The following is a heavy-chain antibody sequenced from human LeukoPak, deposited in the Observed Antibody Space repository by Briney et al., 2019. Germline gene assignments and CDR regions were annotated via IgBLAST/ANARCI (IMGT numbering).Heavy chain of an antibody. J-gene: IGHJ5*02. D-gene: IGHD6-19*01. V-gene: IGHV1-8*01. Sequence: VASVTVTCTASGYTFTSYDINWVRQATGQGLEWMGWMNPNSGNTGYAQKFQGRVTMTRNTSISTAYMELSSLRSEDTAVYYCARGAPIRVAVAATFDPWGQGTLVTVPS. CDR3: ARGAPIRVAVAATFDP. CDR1: GYTFTSYD. CDR2: MNPNSGNT.